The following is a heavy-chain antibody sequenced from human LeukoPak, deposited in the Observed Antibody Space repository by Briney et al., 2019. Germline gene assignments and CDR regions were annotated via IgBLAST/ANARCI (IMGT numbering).Heavy chain of an antibody. J-gene: IGHJ3*02. CDR2: ISAYNGNT. D-gene: IGHD4-17*01. V-gene: IGHV1-18*01. Sequence: ASVKVSFKASGYTFTSYGISWVRQAPGQGLEWMGWISAYNGNTNYAQKLQGRVTMTTDTSTSTTYMDLRSHRLDDTAVYYCDRERSYGDYVFGIGDQGRTVTVSS. CDR1: GYTFTSYG. CDR3: DRERSYGDYVFGI.